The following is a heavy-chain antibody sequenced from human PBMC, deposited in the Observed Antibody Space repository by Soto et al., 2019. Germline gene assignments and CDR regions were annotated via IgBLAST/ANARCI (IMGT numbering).Heavy chain of an antibody. J-gene: IGHJ4*02. CDR3: ATLWGQD. V-gene: IGHV4-39*01. Sequence: QLQLQESGPGLVKPSETLSLTCTVSGGSISSSSYYWGWIRQPPGKGLEWIGRIYHSGSTYYNPSLKSRATISVDTSKNQFSLKLSSVTVADTAVYYCATLWGQDWGQGTLVTVSS. CDR2: IYHSGST. D-gene: IGHD3-10*01. CDR1: GGSISSSSYY.